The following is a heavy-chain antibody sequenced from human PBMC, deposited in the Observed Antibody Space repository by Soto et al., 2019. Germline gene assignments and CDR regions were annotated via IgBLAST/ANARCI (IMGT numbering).Heavy chain of an antibody. V-gene: IGHV1-8*01. CDR2: MNPNSGNT. D-gene: IGHD3-10*01. CDR3: AREGSRGFFAMFAFDI. Sequence: ASVKVSCKASGYTFTSYDINWVRQATGQGLEWMGWMNPNSGNTGYAQKFQGRVTMTRNTSISTAYMELSSLRSEDTAVYYCAREGSRGFFAMFAFDIWGQGTMVTVSS. CDR1: GYTFTSYD. J-gene: IGHJ3*02.